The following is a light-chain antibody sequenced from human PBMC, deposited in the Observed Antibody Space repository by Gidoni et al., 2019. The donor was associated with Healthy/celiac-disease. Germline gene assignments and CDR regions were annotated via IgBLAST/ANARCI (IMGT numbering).Light chain of an antibody. CDR2: EVS. Sequence: QSALTQPASVSGSPGQSITISCTGTSSDVGGYNYVSWYQQPPGKAPKLMIYEVSNRPSGVSNRFSGSKSGNTASLTISGLQAEDEADYYCSSYTSSRTAVFGGGTKLTVL. V-gene: IGLV2-14*01. CDR1: SSDVGGYNY. CDR3: SSYTSSRTAV. J-gene: IGLJ2*01.